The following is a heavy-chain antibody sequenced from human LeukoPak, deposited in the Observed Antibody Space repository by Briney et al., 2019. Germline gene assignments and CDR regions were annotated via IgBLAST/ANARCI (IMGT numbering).Heavy chain of an antibody. V-gene: IGHV3-66*01. J-gene: IGHJ6*03. Sequence: GGSLRLSCAASGFTFSSYGMTWVRQAPGKGLEGVSLIYSGGSTYYADSVKGRFTISRDNSKNTLYLQMNSLRAEDTAVYYCARGLRGYSYFHYYYYMDVWGKGTTVTVSS. D-gene: IGHD5-18*01. CDR2: IYSGGST. CDR3: ARGLRGYSYFHYYYYMDV. CDR1: GFTFSSYG.